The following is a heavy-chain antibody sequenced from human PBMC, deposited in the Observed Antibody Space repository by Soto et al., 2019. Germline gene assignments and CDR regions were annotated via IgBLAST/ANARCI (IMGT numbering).Heavy chain of an antibody. D-gene: IGHD3-10*01. J-gene: IGHJ6*02. V-gene: IGHV4-38-2*01. CDR3: ARQRGYYYYGMDV. Sequence: PSETLSLTCAFSVYSIISGYYCGWIRQPPGKGLEWIGSIYHSGSTYYNPSLKSRVTISVDTSKNQFSLKLSSVTAADTAVYYCARQRGYYYYGMDVWGQGTTVTVSS. CDR2: IYHSGST. CDR1: VYSIISGYY.